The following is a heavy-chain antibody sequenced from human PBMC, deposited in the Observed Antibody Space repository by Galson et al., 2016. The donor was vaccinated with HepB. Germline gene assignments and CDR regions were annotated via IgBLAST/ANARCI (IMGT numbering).Heavy chain of an antibody. CDR1: GFTFSSYA. Sequence: SLRLSCAASGFTFSSYAMTWVRQAPGKGLEWVSAGYGGGGGPHYADSVKGRFTMSRDISRNTLYLQMNSLRAEDTAVYYCARCERYGSGWYGKNDYWGQGTLSPSPQ. J-gene: IGHJ4*02. CDR2: GYGGGGGP. CDR3: ARCERYGSGWYGKNDY. D-gene: IGHD6-13*01. V-gene: IGHV3-23*01.